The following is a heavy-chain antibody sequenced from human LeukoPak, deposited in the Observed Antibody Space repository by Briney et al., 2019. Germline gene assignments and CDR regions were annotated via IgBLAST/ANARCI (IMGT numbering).Heavy chain of an antibody. Sequence: ASVKVSCKASGYTFTSYDINWVRQATGQGLEWMGWMNPNTGNTGYVQKFQGRVTMTRNTSISTAYMELSSLRSEDTAVYYCARSDSSWYPYYYYGMDVWGQGTTVTVSS. V-gene: IGHV1-8*01. D-gene: IGHD6-13*01. CDR3: ARSDSSWYPYYYYGMDV. CDR2: MNPNTGNT. CDR1: GYTFTSYD. J-gene: IGHJ6*02.